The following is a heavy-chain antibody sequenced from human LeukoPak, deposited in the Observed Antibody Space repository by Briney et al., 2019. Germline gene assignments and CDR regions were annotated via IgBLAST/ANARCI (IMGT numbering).Heavy chain of an antibody. CDR2: TYYRSKWYT. CDR1: GDSVSSNSAA. J-gene: IGHJ4*02. V-gene: IGHV6-1*01. Sequence: SQTLSLTCAISGDSVSSNSAAWNWIRQSPSRGLEWLGRTYYRSKWYTYYAVSVKSRISINRDSSKNQISLQLNSVTPEDTAVYYCARSTGPIDYWGQGTLVTVSS. D-gene: IGHD1-1*01. CDR3: ARSTGPIDY.